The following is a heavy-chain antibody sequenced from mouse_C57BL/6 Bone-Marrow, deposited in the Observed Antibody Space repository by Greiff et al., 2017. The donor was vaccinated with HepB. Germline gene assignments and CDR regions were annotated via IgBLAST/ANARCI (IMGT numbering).Heavy chain of an antibody. V-gene: IGHV1-69*01. D-gene: IGHD1-1*01. CDR3: ARGGTVVARNFDY. CDR2: SDPSDSYT. Sequence: QVLLQQPGAELVMPGASVKLSCKASGYTFTSYWMHWVKQRSGQGLEWIGESDPSDSYTNYNQKFKGKSTLTVDKSSSTAYMQLSSLTSEDSAVYYGARGGTVVARNFDYCGQGTTLTVSS. J-gene: IGHJ2*01. CDR1: GYTFTSYW.